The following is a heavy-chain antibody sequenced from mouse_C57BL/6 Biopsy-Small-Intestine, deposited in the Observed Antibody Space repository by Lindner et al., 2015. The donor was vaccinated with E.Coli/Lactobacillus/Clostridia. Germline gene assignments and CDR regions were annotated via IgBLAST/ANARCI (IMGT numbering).Heavy chain of an antibody. Sequence: SVKVSCKASGDTLNNYHVHWARQAPGQGLEWMGITKHSGGGTTYAQNFQGRVTMTRDTSTATVYMEVSSLRSEDTAVYYCGRDHSWSVDYWGQGTQVIVSS. CDR2: TKHSGGGT. J-gene: IGHJ4*01. D-gene: IGHD6-2*01. V-gene: IGHV1-53*01. CDR3: GRDHSWSVDY. CDR1: GDTLNNYH.